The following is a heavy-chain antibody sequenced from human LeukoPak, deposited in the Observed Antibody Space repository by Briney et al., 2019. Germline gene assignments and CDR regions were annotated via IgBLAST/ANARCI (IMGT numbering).Heavy chain of an antibody. Sequence: GASVKVSFKASGYTFSNYAINWVRQAPGQGLEWMGWISTYNGNTNYAQKLQGRVTMTTDTSTSTAYMELRSLRSDDTAMYYCAREGIRIAAAGTIDYWGQGTLVTVSS. V-gene: IGHV1-18*01. D-gene: IGHD6-13*01. J-gene: IGHJ4*02. CDR3: AREGIRIAAAGTIDY. CDR2: ISTYNGNT. CDR1: GYTFSNYA.